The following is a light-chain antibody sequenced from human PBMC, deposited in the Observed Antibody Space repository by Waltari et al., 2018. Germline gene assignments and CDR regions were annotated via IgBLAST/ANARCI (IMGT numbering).Light chain of an antibody. CDR2: WAS. J-gene: IGKJ2*01. V-gene: IGKV4-1*01. CDR1: QSVLYSSNNKNY. Sequence: DIVMTQSPDSLAVSLGERATINCKSSQSVLYSSNNKNYLAWYQQKPGQPPKLLIYWASTRESGVPDRFSGSGSGTDFTHTISRLQAEDVAVYYCQQYYSTPYTFGQGTKLEIK. CDR3: QQYYSTPYT.